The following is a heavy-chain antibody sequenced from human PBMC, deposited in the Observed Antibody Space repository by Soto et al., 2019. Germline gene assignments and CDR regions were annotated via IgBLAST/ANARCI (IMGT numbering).Heavy chain of an antibody. V-gene: IGHV1-2*02. CDR2: INPASGGT. CDR3: ARDYSAGAGASDF. Sequence: QVQLVQSGAEVKKPGASVKVSCKASGYIFTAYYMNWVRQAPGQGLEWMGWINPASGGTNYAQKFQGRVTMTTDPSISTAYMELSSLRSDDTAVYYCARDYSAGAGASDFWGQGTMVTVSS. CDR1: GYIFTAYY. J-gene: IGHJ3*01. D-gene: IGHD6-19*01.